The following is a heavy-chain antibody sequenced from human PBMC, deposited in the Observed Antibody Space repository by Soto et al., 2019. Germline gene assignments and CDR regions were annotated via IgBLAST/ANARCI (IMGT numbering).Heavy chain of an antibody. CDR3: ARERGYCSNGVCYSEGFEM. Sequence: EVQLVESGGGLVQPGGSLRLSCAASGFSFSVHWMHWVRQAPGKGLMWVSHINHDGTTTTYADSVKGRFTISRDNAENTVYLQMNSLRAEDTALYYCARERGYCSNGVCYSEGFEMWGQGTTVTVSS. CDR1: GFSFSVHW. J-gene: IGHJ3*02. D-gene: IGHD2-8*01. CDR2: INHDGTTT. V-gene: IGHV3-74*01.